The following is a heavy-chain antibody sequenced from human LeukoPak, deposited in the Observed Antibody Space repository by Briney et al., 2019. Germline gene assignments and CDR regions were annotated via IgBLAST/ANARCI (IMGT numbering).Heavy chain of an antibody. D-gene: IGHD3-10*01. V-gene: IGHV3-21*01. CDR3: ARDLGYYGSGSSRDAFDI. J-gene: IGHJ3*02. Sequence: GGSLRLSCAASGFTFSSYSMNWVRQAPGKGLEWVSPISSSSSYIYYADSVKGRFTISRDNAKNSLYLQMNSLRAEDTAVYYCARDLGYYGSGSSRDAFDIWGQGTMVTVSS. CDR1: GFTFSSYS. CDR2: ISSSSSYI.